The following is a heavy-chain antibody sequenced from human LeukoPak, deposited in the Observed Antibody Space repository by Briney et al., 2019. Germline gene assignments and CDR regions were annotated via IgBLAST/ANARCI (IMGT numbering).Heavy chain of an antibody. CDR3: AKDLDCSSTSCYDDAFDI. V-gene: IGHV3-23*01. CDR2: ISGSGGST. J-gene: IGHJ3*02. D-gene: IGHD2-2*01. Sequence: GGSLRLSCVASGFTFSDYYMNWIRQAPGKGLEWVSAISGSGGSTYYADSVKGRFTISRDNSKNTLYLQMNSLRAEDTAVYYCAKDLDCSSTSCYDDAFDIWGQGTMVTVSS. CDR1: GFTFSDYY.